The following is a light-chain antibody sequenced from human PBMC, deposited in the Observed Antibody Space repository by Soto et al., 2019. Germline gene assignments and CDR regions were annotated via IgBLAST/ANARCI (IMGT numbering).Light chain of an antibody. CDR2: GAP. V-gene: IGKV3-20*01. CDR3: QQYGSSPPVT. CDR1: QSVSSSY. J-gene: IGKJ5*01. Sequence: EIVLTQSPGTLSLSPGERATLSCRASQSVSSSYLAWYQQKPGQSPRLPIYGAPGRDTGIPDRFSGSGSGTDFTHTISRLEPEDFAVYYCQQYGSSPPVTFGQGTRLEIK.